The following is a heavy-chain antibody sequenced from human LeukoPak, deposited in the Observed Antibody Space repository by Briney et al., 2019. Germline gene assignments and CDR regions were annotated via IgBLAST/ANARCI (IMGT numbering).Heavy chain of an antibody. V-gene: IGHV4-59*01. Sequence: SETLSLTCTVSGGSISSYYWSWNRQPPGKGLEWIGYIHYSGSTNYNPSLKSRVTISVDTSKNQFSLKLSSVTAADTAVYYCARGAEAAGTGGAFDIWGQRTMVTVSS. CDR1: GGSISSYY. CDR3: ARGAEAAGTGGAFDI. CDR2: IHYSGST. D-gene: IGHD6-13*01. J-gene: IGHJ3*02.